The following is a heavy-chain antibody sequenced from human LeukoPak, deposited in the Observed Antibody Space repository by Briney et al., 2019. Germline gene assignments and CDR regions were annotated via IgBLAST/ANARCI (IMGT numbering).Heavy chain of an antibody. V-gene: IGHV4-59*08. D-gene: IGHD3-10*01. CDR3: ATRGY. CDR1: GGSISSDY. CDR2: IYNSGNN. Sequence: SETLSLTCTVSGGSISSDYWQWIRQPPGKGLEWVGYIYNSGNNHYNSSLKSRVTISIDTSKNQFSLKLASVTAADTAVYYCATRGYWGQGTLVAVSS. J-gene: IGHJ4*02.